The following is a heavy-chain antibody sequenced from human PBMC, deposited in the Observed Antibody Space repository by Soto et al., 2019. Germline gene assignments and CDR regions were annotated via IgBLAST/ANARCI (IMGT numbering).Heavy chain of an antibody. CDR1: GYSFTSYW. CDR3: ARHYLTVMDDILTGFDY. CDR2: IYPGDSDT. Sequence: GESLKISCKGSGYSFTSYWIGWVRQMPGKGLEWMGIIYPGDSDTRYSPSFQGQVTISADKSISTAYLQWSSLKASDTTMYYCARHYLTVMDDILTGFDYWGQGTLVTVSS. V-gene: IGHV5-51*01. D-gene: IGHD3-9*01. J-gene: IGHJ4*02.